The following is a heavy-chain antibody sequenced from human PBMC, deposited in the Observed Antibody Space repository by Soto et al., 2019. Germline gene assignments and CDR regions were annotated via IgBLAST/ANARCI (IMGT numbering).Heavy chain of an antibody. CDR1: GFTFGDYA. J-gene: IGHJ5*02. V-gene: IGHV3-49*03. CDR2: IRSKAYGGTT. Sequence: GGSLRLSCTASGFTFGDYAMSWFRQAPGKGLEWVGFIRSKAYGGTTEYAASVKGRFTISRDDSKSIAYLQMNSLKTEDTAVYYCTRDFKGEYCSGGSCYTYLFLPLENWFDPWGQGTLVTVSS. CDR3: TRDFKGEYCSGGSCYTYLFLPLENWFDP. D-gene: IGHD2-15*01.